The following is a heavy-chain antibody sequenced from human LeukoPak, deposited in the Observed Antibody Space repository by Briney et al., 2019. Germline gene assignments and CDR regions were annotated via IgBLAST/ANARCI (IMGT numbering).Heavy chain of an antibody. D-gene: IGHD2-15*01. CDR2: ISIGDGRT. V-gene: IGHV1-18*01. CDR1: GYTFNNFG. Sequence: ASVKVSCKTSGYTFNNFGITWVRQAPGQGPEWIGWISIGDGRTHYGRKFQDRVSMTREMSSNTAFLELNSLRSDDTAVYFCSRSYYSSSWYNFDHWGQGTLVIVSS. CDR3: SRSYYSSSWYNFDH. J-gene: IGHJ4*02.